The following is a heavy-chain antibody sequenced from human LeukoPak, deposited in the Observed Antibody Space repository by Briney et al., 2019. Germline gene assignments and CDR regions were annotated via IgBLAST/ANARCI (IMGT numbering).Heavy chain of an antibody. Sequence: ASVKVSCQASGYTFTSYGISWVRQAPGQGLEWMGWISAYNGNTNYAQKLQGRVTMTTDTSTSTAYMELRGLRSEDTAVYYCARPYIPLGYCSSTSCFEVTSSWFDPWGQGTLVTVSS. CDR2: ISAYNGNT. J-gene: IGHJ5*02. D-gene: IGHD2-2*01. CDR3: ARPYIPLGYCSSTSCFEVTSSWFDP. V-gene: IGHV1-18*01. CDR1: GYTFTSYG.